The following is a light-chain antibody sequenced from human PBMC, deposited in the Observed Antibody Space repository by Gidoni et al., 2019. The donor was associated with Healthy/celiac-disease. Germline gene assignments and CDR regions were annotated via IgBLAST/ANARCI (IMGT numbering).Light chain of an antibody. V-gene: IGKV1-39*01. J-gene: IGKJ1*01. Sequence: DIQMTQSPSSLSASVGDRVTITCRASQSISSYLNWYQQKPGKAPKLLIYAASSSQSGVPSRFSGSGSGTDFTLTISSLQPEDFATYYCQQSYSTPLTFXXXTKVEIK. CDR2: AAS. CDR1: QSISSY. CDR3: QQSYSTPLT.